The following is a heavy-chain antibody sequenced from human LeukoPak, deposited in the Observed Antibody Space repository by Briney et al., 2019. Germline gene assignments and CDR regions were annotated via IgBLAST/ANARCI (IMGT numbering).Heavy chain of an antibody. CDR3: ASSLNTVMVSPYYLEY. V-gene: IGHV3-11*04. D-gene: IGHD5-18*01. CDR1: GFTLSDYS. J-gene: IGHJ4*02. Sequence: GGSLRLSCAASGFTLSDYSMTWVRQAPGQGLEWISFLTSGGVSAFYADSVRGRFTVSRDDVRNSLSLYMNTLRADDTAVYYCASSLNTVMVSPYYLEYWGPGTLVTVSS. CDR2: LTSGGVSA.